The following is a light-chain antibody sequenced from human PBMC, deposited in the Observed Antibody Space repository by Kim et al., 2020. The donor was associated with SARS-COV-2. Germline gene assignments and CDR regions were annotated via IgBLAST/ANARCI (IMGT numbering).Light chain of an antibody. CDR1: QDINIW. CDR3: QQYVSYPST. J-gene: IGKJ5*01. Sequence: DIQMTQSPSSLSASVGERVTITCRASQDINIWLAWYQQRPGKAPKSLIYAASNLQTGVPGRFSGSGSGTEFTLTIRSLQPEDFATYYCQQYVSYPSTFGQGTRLEIK. CDR2: AAS. V-gene: IGKV1D-16*01.